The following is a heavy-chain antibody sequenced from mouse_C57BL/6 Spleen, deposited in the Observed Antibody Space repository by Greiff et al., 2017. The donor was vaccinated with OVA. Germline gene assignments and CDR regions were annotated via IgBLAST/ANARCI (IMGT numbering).Heavy chain of an antibody. CDR1: GYTFTSYW. Sequence: VKLQQPGAELVKPGASVKMSCKASGYTFTSYWITWVKQRPGKGLEWIGDIYPGSGSTNYNEKFKSKATLTVDTSSSTAYMKLSSLTSEDSAVYYCERKDLDYWGQGTTLTVSS. V-gene: IGHV1-55*01. CDR3: ERKDLDY. CDR2: IYPGSGST. J-gene: IGHJ2*01.